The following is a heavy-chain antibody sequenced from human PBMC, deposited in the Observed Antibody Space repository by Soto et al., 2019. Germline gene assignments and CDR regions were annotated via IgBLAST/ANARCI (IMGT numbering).Heavy chain of an antibody. CDR2: ISGSGGST. Sequence: GSLRLSCAASGFTFSSYAMSWVRQAPGKGLEWVSAISGSGGSTYYADSVKGRFTISRDNSKNTLYLQVNSLRAEDTAVYYCAKFWRGDYVGLDYWGQGTLVTVSS. J-gene: IGHJ4*02. CDR1: GFTFSSYA. D-gene: IGHD4-17*01. V-gene: IGHV3-23*01. CDR3: AKFWRGDYVGLDY.